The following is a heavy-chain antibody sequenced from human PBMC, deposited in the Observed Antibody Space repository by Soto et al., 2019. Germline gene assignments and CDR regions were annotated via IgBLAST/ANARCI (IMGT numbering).Heavy chain of an antibody. CDR1: GFTFSSYS. CDR2: ISSSSSYI. V-gene: IGHV3-21*01. D-gene: IGHD2-2*01. J-gene: IGHJ4*02. Sequence: EVQLVESGGGLVKPGGSLRLSCAASGFTFSSYSMNWVRQAPGKGLEWVSSISSSSSYIYYADSVKGRFTISRDNAKNSLYLQMNSLRAEDTAVYYCARDDCSSTSCHGTDYWGQGTLVTVSS. CDR3: ARDDCSSTSCHGTDY.